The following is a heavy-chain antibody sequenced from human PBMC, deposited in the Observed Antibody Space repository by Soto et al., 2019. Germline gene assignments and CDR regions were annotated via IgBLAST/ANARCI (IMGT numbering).Heavy chain of an antibody. CDR3: AKRGAWGSGGSGFDY. D-gene: IGHD2-15*01. J-gene: IGHJ4*02. CDR2: ISGSGYST. Sequence: EVQLLESGGGLVQPGGSLRLSCAASGFTFSSYAMSWVRQAPGKGLEWVSAISGSGYSTYYADSVKGRFTISRDNSKHALYLPMNSLRAEDTAVYYCAKRGAWGSGGSGFDYWGQGTLVTVSS. V-gene: IGHV3-23*01. CDR1: GFTFSSYA.